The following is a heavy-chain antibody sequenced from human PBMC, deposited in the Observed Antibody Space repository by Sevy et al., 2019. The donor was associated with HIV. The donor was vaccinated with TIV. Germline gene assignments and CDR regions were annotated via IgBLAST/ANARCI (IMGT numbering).Heavy chain of an antibody. CDR2: IRGSGGST. V-gene: IGHV3-23*01. J-gene: IGHJ3*02. D-gene: IGHD1-26*01. Sequence: GGSLRLSCAASGFTFSSYAMSWVRQAPGKGLEWVSAIRGSGGSTYYAASVKGRFTISRDNSKNTLYLQMNSLRAEDTAVYYCAKDGSSGSYGGAFDIWGQGTMVTVSS. CDR3: AKDGSSGSYGGAFDI. CDR1: GFTFSSYA.